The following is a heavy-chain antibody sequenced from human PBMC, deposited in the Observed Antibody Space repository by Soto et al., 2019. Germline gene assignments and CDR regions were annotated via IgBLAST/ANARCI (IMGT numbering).Heavy chain of an antibody. Sequence: QVQLVESGGGVVQPGRSLRLSCAASGFTFSSYGMHWVRQAPGKGLEWVAVISYDGSNKYYADSVKGRFTISRDNSKNTLYLQMNSRRAEDTAVYYCAKDGGGGWLRLLYYFDYWGQGTLVTVSS. V-gene: IGHV3-30*18. CDR2: ISYDGSNK. D-gene: IGHD5-12*01. CDR1: GFTFSSYG. CDR3: AKDGGGGWLRLLYYFDY. J-gene: IGHJ4*02.